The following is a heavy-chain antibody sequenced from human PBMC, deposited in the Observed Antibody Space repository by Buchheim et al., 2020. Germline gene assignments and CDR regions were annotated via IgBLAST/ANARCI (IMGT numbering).Heavy chain of an antibody. J-gene: IGHJ2*01. D-gene: IGHD3-3*01. V-gene: IGHV3-23*01. CDR1: GFTFSSYA. CDR2: ISGSGGST. Sequence: EVQLLESGGGLVQPGGSLRLSCAASGFTFSSYAMTWVRQAPGKGLEWVSAISGSGGSTYYADSGKGRFTISRDNSKKRLYLQMNSLRAEDTAVYYCAKRNILRDYYWYFDLWGRGTL. CDR3: AKRNILRDYYWYFDL.